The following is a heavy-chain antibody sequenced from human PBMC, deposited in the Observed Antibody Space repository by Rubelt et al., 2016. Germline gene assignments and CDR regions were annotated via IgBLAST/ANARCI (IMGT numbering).Heavy chain of an antibody. Sequence: GESLRLSCAASGFPFSTYAMNWVRQAPGKGLEWLSYINGNGEYIYYADSVKGRFTISRDNAKKSVYLQMNSLGADDRAVYFCARDESRSGYNRSYNYWGQGTLVTVSS. CDR3: ARDESRSGYNRSYNY. V-gene: IGHV3-21*05. CDR1: GFPFSTYA. CDR2: INGNGEYI. D-gene: IGHD1-14*01. J-gene: IGHJ4*02.